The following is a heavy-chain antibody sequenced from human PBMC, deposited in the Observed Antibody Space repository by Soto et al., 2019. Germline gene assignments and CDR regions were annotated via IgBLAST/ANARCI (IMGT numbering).Heavy chain of an antibody. CDR1: GFTFSSYS. CDR2: ISSSSSTI. D-gene: IGHD3-3*01. CDR3: ARDWSGYYVDDAFDI. J-gene: IGHJ3*02. V-gene: IGHV3-48*02. Sequence: PGGSLRLSCAASGFTFSSYSMNWVRQAPGKGLEWVSYISSSSSTIYYADSVKGRFTISRDNAKNSLYLQMNSLRDEDTAVYYCARDWSGYYVDDAFDIWGQGTMVTVSS.